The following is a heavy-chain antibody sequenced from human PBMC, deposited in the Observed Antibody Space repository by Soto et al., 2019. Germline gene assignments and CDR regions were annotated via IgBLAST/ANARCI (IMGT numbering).Heavy chain of an antibody. CDR3: ARSSVASPGDFDY. V-gene: IGHV4-39*01. CDR2: IHYDKST. D-gene: IGHD5-12*01. CDR1: GGSISSLIYY. Sequence: QLQLQESGPGLVKPSETLTLTCTVSGGSISSLIYYWGWIRQPPGRGLEWIGTIHYDKSTYYSPSLKSRVAISLDTSKNQFSLRLNSVTAADPAVYYCARSSVASPGDFDYWGQGALVTVSS. J-gene: IGHJ4*02.